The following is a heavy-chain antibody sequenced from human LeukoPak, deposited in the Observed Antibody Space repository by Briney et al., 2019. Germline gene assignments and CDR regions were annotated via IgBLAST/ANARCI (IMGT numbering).Heavy chain of an antibody. D-gene: IGHD3-10*01. CDR1: GYTFTGYY. Sequence: ASVKVSCKASGYTFTGYYMHWVRQAPGQGLERMGRINPNSGGTNYAQKFQGRVTMTRDTSISTAYMELSRLRSDDTAVYYCARVPTYHYYGSGSYYYFDYWGQGTLVTVSS. CDR2: INPNSGGT. J-gene: IGHJ4*02. V-gene: IGHV1-2*06. CDR3: ARVPTYHYYGSGSYYYFDY.